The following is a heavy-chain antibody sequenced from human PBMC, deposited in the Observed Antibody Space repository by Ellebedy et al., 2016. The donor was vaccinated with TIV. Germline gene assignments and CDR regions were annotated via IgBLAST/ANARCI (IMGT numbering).Heavy chain of an antibody. V-gene: IGHV1-24*01. CDR3: ATDGRMADTSHGMDV. Sequence: ASVKVSCKVSGYTLTELSMHRVRQAPGKGLEWMGGFDPEDGETIYAQKFQGRVTMTEDTSTDTAYMELSSLRSEDTAVYYCATDGRMADTSHGMDVWGQGTTVTVSS. J-gene: IGHJ6*02. CDR2: FDPEDGET. D-gene: IGHD5-24*01. CDR1: GYTLTELS.